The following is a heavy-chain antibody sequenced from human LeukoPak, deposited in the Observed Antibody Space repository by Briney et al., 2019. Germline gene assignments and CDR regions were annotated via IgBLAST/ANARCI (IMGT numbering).Heavy chain of an antibody. V-gene: IGHV4-34*01. CDR2: INHSGST. CDR1: GASISSYY. Sequence: SETLSLICTVSGASISSYYWSWIRQPPGKGLEWIGEINHSGSTNYNPSLKSRVTISVDTSKNQFSLKLSSVTAADTAVYYCARVRFLEWLLSTPYYYYGMDVWDQGTTVTVSS. D-gene: IGHD3-3*01. J-gene: IGHJ6*02. CDR3: ARVRFLEWLLSTPYYYYGMDV.